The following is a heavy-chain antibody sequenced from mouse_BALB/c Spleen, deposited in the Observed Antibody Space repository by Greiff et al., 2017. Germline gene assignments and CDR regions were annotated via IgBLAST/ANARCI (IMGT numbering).Heavy chain of an antibody. CDR2: INPSTGYT. CDR1: GYTFTSYW. Sequence: VKLQQSGAELAKPGASVKMSCKASGYTFTSYWMHWVKQRPGQGLEWIGYINPSTGYTEYNQKFKDKATLTADKSSSTAYMQLSSLTSEDSAVYYCARNWDWFAYWGQGTLVTVSA. CDR3: ARNWDWFAY. J-gene: IGHJ3*01. D-gene: IGHD4-1*01. V-gene: IGHV1-7*01.